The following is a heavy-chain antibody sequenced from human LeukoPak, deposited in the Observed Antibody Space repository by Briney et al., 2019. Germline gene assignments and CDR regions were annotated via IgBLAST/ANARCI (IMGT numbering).Heavy chain of an antibody. J-gene: IGHJ2*01. CDR1: GGSLSGYH. D-gene: IGHD2-15*01. V-gene: IGHV4-34*01. CDR2: INHSGST. CDR3: ARGEDIRYFDL. Sequence: SDTLSLTCAVYGGSLSGYHWSWIRQPPGKGLEWIGEINHSGSTIYNPSLKSRVTISVDTSKNQFCLKLSSMTAADTAGYYCARGEDIRYFDLWGRGTLVTVSS.